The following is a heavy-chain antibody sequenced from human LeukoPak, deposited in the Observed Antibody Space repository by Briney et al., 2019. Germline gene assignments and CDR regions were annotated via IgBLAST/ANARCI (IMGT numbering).Heavy chain of an antibody. CDR3: ARDISWVAPSSGYYYNWFDP. CDR1: GGSISSYY. J-gene: IGHJ5*02. CDR2: IYYSGST. D-gene: IGHD3-22*01. V-gene: IGHV4-59*01. Sequence: SSETLSLTCTVSGGSISSYYWSWIRQPPGKGLEWIGYIYYSGSTNYNPSLKSRVTISVDTSKNQFSLKLSSVTAADTAVYYCARDISWVAPSSGYYYNWFDPWGQGTLATVSS.